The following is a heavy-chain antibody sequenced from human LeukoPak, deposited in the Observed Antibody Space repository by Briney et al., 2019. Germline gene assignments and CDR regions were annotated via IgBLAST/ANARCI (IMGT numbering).Heavy chain of an antibody. J-gene: IGHJ6*02. V-gene: IGHV3-48*01. CDR2: ISSTSNTI. CDR1: GFTFSSRS. Sequence: GGSLRLSCAASGFTFSSRSMNWVRQAPGKGLEWVSYISSTSNTIYYADSVQDRFTISRDNAKNSLYLQMNSLRAEDTAVYYCARDGYYYGMDVWGQGTTVTVSS. CDR3: ARDGYYYGMDV.